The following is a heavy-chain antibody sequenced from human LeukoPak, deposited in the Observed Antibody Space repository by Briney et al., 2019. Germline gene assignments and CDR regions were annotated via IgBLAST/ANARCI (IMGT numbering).Heavy chain of an antibody. J-gene: IGHJ4*02. V-gene: IGHV4-4*07. CDR3: ASTPNGVAAIYFDY. D-gene: IGHD2-15*01. CDR1: GGSISYFY. Sequence: SETLSLTCTVSGGSISYFYWSWIRQPAGKGLEWIGRIYTSGSTNYNPSLKSRVTMPVDTSKKQFSLKLSSVTAADTAVYYCASTPNGVAAIYFDYWGQGTLVTVSS. CDR2: IYTSGST.